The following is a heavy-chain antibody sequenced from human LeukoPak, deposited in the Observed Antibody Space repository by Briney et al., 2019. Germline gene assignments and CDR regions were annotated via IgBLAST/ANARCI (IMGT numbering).Heavy chain of an antibody. CDR2: IYHSGST. J-gene: IGHJ4*02. CDR3: ARDHCGGDCYPDY. CDR1: GYSISSGYY. Sequence: SETLSLTCTVSGYSISSGYYWGWIRPPPGKGREWIGSIYHSGSTYYNPSLKRRVTISVDTSKNQFSLKLSSVTAADTAVYYCARDHCGGDCYPDYWGQGTLVTVSS. V-gene: IGHV4-38-2*02. D-gene: IGHD2-21*02.